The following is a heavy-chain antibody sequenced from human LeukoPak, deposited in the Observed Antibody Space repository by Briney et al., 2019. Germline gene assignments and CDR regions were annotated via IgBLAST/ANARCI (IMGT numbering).Heavy chain of an antibody. D-gene: IGHD3-10*01. Sequence: PSETLSLTCTVSGGSISSYYWSWIRQPPGKGLEWIGYIYYSGSTNYNPSLKSRVTISVDTSKNQFSLKLSSVTAADTAVYYCARDTGGSASAFDIWGQGTMVTVSS. J-gene: IGHJ3*02. CDR2: IYYSGST. V-gene: IGHV4-59*01. CDR3: ARDTGGSASAFDI. CDR1: GGSISSYY.